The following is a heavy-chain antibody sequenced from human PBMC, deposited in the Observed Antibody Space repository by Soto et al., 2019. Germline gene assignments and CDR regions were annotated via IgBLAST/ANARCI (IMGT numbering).Heavy chain of an antibody. D-gene: IGHD3-9*01. V-gene: IGHV5-51*01. J-gene: IGHJ3*01. Sequence: PGESLKISCEGFGFSLNTYWIAWVRQKPGKGLEWMGIIYPGDSDTRYGPSFQGQVTISADWSISTAYLQWSSLKASDTGMYYCARASNHVDWFPEAFDVWGQGTMVTVSS. CDR1: GFSLNTYW. CDR3: ARASNHVDWFPEAFDV. CDR2: IYPGDSDT.